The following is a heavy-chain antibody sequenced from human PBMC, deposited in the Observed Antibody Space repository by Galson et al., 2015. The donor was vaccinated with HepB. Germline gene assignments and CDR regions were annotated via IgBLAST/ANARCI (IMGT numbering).Heavy chain of an antibody. D-gene: IGHD3-9*01. Sequence: SLRLSCAASGFTFSSYAMSWVRQAPGKGLEWVSAISGSGGSTYYADSVKGRFTISRDNSKNTLYLQMNSLRAEDTAVYYCAKRLKDYDILTGASDYWGQGTLVTVSS. CDR1: GFTFSSYA. V-gene: IGHV3-23*01. CDR2: ISGSGGST. CDR3: AKRLKDYDILTGASDY. J-gene: IGHJ4*02.